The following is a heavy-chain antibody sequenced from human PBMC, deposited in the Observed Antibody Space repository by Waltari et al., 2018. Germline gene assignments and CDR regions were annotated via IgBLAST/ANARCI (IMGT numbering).Heavy chain of an antibody. V-gene: IGHV4-34*01. Sequence: QVQLQQWGAGLLKPSETLSLTCAVYGGSFSGYYWSWIRQPPGKGLEWIGEIHHSGSTNYHPALKSRVTISVDTSKNQFSLKLSSVTAADTAVYYCARALLWWYQYYFDYWGQGTLVTVSS. CDR2: IHHSGST. CDR1: GGSFSGYY. D-gene: IGHD2-15*01. CDR3: ARALLWWYQYYFDY. J-gene: IGHJ4*02.